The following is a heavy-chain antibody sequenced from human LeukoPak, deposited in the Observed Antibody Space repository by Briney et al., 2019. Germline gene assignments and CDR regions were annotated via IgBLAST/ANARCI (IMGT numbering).Heavy chain of an antibody. CDR3: AAPIVATIPAVDYYYMDV. CDR2: IIPIFGTA. V-gene: IGHV1-69*05. J-gene: IGHJ6*03. D-gene: IGHD5-12*01. CDR1: GGTFSSYA. Sequence: PVKVSCKASGGTFSSYAISWVRQAPGQGLEWMGRIIPIFGTANYAQKFQGRVTITTDESTSTAYMELSSLRSEDTAVYYCAAPIVATIPAVDYYYMDVWGKGTTVTVSS.